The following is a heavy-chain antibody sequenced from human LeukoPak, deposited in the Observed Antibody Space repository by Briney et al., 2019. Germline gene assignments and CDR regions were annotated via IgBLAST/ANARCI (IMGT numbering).Heavy chain of an antibody. CDR3: TIPNRAFSGAFEI. D-gene: IGHD1-26*01. CDR2: FDPEDGDA. CDR1: GYTLNELS. V-gene: IGHV1-24*01. Sequence: GASVKVSCQVFGYTLNELSMHWVRQTPGEGLEWMGSFDPEDGDAIYAQKFQGRATMTEDTVTDTASMELSRLTSEDTAVYYCTIPNRAFSGAFEIWGRGTMVTVSS. J-gene: IGHJ3*02.